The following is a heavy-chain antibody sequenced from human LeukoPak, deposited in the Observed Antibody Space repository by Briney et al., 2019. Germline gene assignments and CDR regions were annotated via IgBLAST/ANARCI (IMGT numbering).Heavy chain of an antibody. CDR1: GFTFSSYW. V-gene: IGHV3-74*01. Sequence: PGGSLRLSCAASGFTFSSYWMHWVRQAPGKGLVWVSRINSDGSSTSYADSVKGRFTISRDNAKNTLYLQMNSLRAEDTAVYYCARARRWLQSPSPFDSWGQGNLVTVSS. CDR3: ARARRWLQSPSPFDS. J-gene: IGHJ4*02. CDR2: INSDGSST. D-gene: IGHD5-24*01.